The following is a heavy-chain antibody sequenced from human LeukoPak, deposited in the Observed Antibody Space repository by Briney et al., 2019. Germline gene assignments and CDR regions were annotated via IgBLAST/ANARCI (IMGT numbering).Heavy chain of an antibody. CDR1: GFTFSSYG. V-gene: IGHV3-30*18. CDR3: AKDFKWEQLGPYGMDV. CDR2: ISYDGSKK. Sequence: GGSLRLSCAASGFTFSSYGMHWVRQAPGKGLEWVAVISYDGSKKYYADSVKGRFTISRDNSKNTLYLQMNSLRAEDTAVYYCAKDFKWEQLGPYGMDVWGQGTTVTVSS. D-gene: IGHD1-26*01. J-gene: IGHJ6*02.